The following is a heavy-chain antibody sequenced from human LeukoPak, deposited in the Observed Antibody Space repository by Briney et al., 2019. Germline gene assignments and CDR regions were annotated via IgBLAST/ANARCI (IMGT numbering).Heavy chain of an antibody. CDR2: IYYSGST. V-gene: IGHV4-59*01. CDR1: GGSISSYY. J-gene: IGHJ4*02. Sequence: SETLSLTCTVSGGSISSYYWSWLRQPPGKGLEWIGYIYYSGSTNYNPSLKSRVTISVDTSKNQFSLKLSSVTAADTAVYYCARSSIAAAYYFDYWGQGTLVTVSS. D-gene: IGHD6-13*01. CDR3: ARSSIAAAYYFDY.